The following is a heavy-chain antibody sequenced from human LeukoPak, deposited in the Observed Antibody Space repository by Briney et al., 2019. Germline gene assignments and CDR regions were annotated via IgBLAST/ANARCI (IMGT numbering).Heavy chain of an antibody. CDR3: VKDHYNQLAGYFDY. J-gene: IGHJ4*02. CDR1: GFIFEDYA. V-gene: IGHV3-9*01. Sequence: GGSLRLSCAASGFIFEDYAMYWVRQAPGKGLEWVSGISWNSDNMGYAGSVKGRFTISRDNAKNSLYLQMNSLRAEGTALYYCVKDHYNQLAGYFDYWGQGTLVTVSS. D-gene: IGHD1-1*01. CDR2: ISWNSDNM.